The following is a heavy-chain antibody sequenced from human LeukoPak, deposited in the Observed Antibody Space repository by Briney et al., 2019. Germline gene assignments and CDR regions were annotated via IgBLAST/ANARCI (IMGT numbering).Heavy chain of an antibody. CDR1: EFTFSSYW. V-gene: IGHV3-7*03. Sequence: GGSLRLSCAASEFTFSSYWMSWVRQAPGKGLEWVANIKQDGSEKYYVDSVEGRFTISRDNAKNSLYLQMNSLRAEDTAVYYCVRDPSAFCGGDCPDHWGQGTLVTVSS. J-gene: IGHJ4*02. D-gene: IGHD2-21*02. CDR3: VRDPSAFCGGDCPDH. CDR2: IKQDGSEK.